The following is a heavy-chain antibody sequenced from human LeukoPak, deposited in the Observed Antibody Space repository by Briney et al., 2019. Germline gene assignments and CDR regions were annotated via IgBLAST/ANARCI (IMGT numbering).Heavy chain of an antibody. V-gene: IGHV3-11*01. CDR2: ISGSGSTI. D-gene: IGHD3-3*01. CDR3: ARDNKDYDFWSGYLPASWFDP. Sequence: GGSLRLSCAASGFTFSDYYMSWIRQAPGKGLEWVSYISGSGSTIYYADSVKGRFTISRDNAKNSLYLQMNSLRAEDTAVYYCARDNKDYDFWSGYLPASWFDPWGQGTLVTVSS. CDR1: GFTFSDYY. J-gene: IGHJ5*02.